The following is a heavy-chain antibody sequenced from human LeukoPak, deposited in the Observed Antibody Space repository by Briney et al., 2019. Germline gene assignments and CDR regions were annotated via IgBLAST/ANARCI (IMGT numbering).Heavy chain of an antibody. CDR1: GGSFSGYY. Sequence: SETLSLTCAVYGGSFSGYYWSWIRQPPGKGLEWIGEINHSGSTNYNPSLKSRVTISVDTSKNQFSLKLSSVTAADTAVYYCARALGIAVAGTIPAVLGTRMLNWFDPWGQGTLVTVSS. D-gene: IGHD6-19*01. CDR2: INHSGST. V-gene: IGHV4-34*01. CDR3: ARALGIAVAGTIPAVLGTRMLNWFDP. J-gene: IGHJ5*02.